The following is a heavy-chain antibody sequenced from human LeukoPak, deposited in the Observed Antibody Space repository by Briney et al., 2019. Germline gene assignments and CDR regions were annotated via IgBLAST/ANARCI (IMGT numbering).Heavy chain of an antibody. V-gene: IGHV3-7*03. D-gene: IGHD3-9*01. CDR2: IKQDGSEK. CDR1: GFTFSSYW. Sequence: PGGSLRLSCAASGFTFSSYWMSWVRQAPGKGLEWVANIKQDGSEKYYVDSVRGRFTISRDNAKNSLYLQMNSLRAEDKAVYYCARGLSYYYDILTGYFFREWGQGTMVTVCS. CDR3: ARGLSYYYDILTGYFFRE. J-gene: IGHJ3*01.